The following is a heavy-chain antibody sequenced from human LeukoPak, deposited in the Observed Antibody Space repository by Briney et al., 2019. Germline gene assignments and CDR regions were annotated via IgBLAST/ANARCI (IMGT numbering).Heavy chain of an antibody. CDR1: GASVSDRLSY. J-gene: IGHJ4*02. CDR3: ARLTKGRYFDYIFAF. CDR2: VYYTGST. D-gene: IGHD3-9*01. V-gene: IGHV4-39*01. Sequence: SETLSLTCTVSGASVSDRLSYWGWVRQPPGKGLEWVANVYYTGSTYYTPSLKSRVTMSVDTSKNQFSLKMTSVTAADTAIYYCARLTKGRYFDYIFAFWGQGILVTVSS.